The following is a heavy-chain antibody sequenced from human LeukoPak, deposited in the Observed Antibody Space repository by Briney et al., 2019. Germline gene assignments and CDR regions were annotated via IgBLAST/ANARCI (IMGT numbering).Heavy chain of an antibody. Sequence: PGGSLRLSCAASGFTFSGYAMSWVRQAPGKGLEWVTSVSGGGLDTYYADSVKGRFTISRDHSKNTLYLEMNSLRVEDTAEYYCARGLDYGNYVGCDYWGQGTKVTVSS. CDR1: GFTFSGYA. D-gene: IGHD4-11*01. CDR3: ARGLDYGNYVGCDY. V-gene: IGHV3-23*01. CDR2: VSGGGLDT. J-gene: IGHJ4*02.